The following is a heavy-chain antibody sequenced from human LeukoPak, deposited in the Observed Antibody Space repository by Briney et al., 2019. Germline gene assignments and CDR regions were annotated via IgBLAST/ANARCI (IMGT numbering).Heavy chain of an antibody. Sequence: PGGSLRLSCAASGFTFSDYYMSWIRQAPGKGLEWVSYISSSGSTIYYADSVKGRFTISRDNAKNSLYLQMNSLRAEDTAVYYCARRWHSGSYSNWFDPWGQGTLVTVSS. J-gene: IGHJ5*02. CDR1: GFTFSDYY. CDR2: ISSSGSTI. V-gene: IGHV3-11*04. D-gene: IGHD1-26*01. CDR3: ARRWHSGSYSNWFDP.